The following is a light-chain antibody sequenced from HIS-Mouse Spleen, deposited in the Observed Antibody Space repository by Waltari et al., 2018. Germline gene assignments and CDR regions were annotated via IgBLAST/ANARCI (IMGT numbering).Light chain of an antibody. V-gene: IGLV2-23*01. Sequence: QSALTQPASVSGSHGQSITISCPGTSSDVGSYNLVSWYQQHPGKAPNLMIYEGSKRPSGVSNRFSGSKSGNTASLTISGLQAEDEADYYCCSYAGSSTLVFGGGTKLTVL. J-gene: IGLJ2*01. CDR1: SSDVGSYNL. CDR3: CSYAGSSTLV. CDR2: EGS.